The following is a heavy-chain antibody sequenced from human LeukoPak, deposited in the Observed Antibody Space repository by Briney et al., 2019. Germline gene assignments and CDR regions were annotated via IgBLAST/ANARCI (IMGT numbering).Heavy chain of an antibody. CDR2: IYYSGST. V-gene: IGHV4-39*07. D-gene: IGHD6-13*01. CDR1: GGSISSSSYY. CDR3: ARVSSWYLFDFDY. J-gene: IGHJ4*02. Sequence: SETLSLTRTVSGGSISSSSYYWGWIRQPPGKGLEWIGSIYYSGSTYYNPSLKSRVTISVDTSKNQFSLKLSSVTAADTAVYYCARVSSWYLFDFDYWGQGTLVTVSS.